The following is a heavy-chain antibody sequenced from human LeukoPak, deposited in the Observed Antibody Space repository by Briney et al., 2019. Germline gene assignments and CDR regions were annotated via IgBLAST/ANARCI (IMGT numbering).Heavy chain of an antibody. CDR3: ARDQSGSGSYFYFDY. D-gene: IGHD3-10*01. Sequence: GGSLRLSCAASGFTFSSYGMHWVRQAPGKGLEWVAVIWYDGSNKYYADSVKGRFTISRDNSKNTLYLQMNSLRAEDTAVYYCARDQSGSGSYFYFDYWGQGTLVTVSS. V-gene: IGHV3-33*01. CDR2: IWYDGSNK. J-gene: IGHJ4*02. CDR1: GFTFSSYG.